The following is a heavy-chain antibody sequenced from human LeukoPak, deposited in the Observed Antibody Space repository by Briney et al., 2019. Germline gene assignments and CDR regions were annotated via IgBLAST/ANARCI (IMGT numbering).Heavy chain of an antibody. D-gene: IGHD5-12*01. CDR2: IYYSGNT. CDR3: ARYGAIGWLRQSLGNWFDP. V-gene: IGHV4-39*01. Sequence: SETLTLTCTVSGGSISSYSYYWGWIPQPQGKGLEWNGSIYYSGNTYYDPSLKSRVTISVDTSKNQFSLKLSSVTAADTAVYYCARYGAIGWLRQSLGNWFDPWGQGTLVTVSS. CDR1: GGSISSYSYY. J-gene: IGHJ5*02.